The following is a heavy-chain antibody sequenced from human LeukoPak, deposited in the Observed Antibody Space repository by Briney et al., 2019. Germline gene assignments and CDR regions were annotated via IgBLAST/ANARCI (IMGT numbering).Heavy chain of an antibody. J-gene: IGHJ6*02. D-gene: IGHD2-8*01. CDR1: GYSFSDYY. Sequence: ASVKVSCKPSGYSFSDYYMHWVRQAPGQGLEWMGWMKPTSGGTNYAQKFQGRVTMTRDTSITTAYMELSRLRSDDTAVYYCARALSDCSKGVCYSLDDWVPYGMDVWGQGTTVTVSS. CDR2: MKPTSGGT. V-gene: IGHV1-2*02. CDR3: ARALSDCSKGVCYSLDDWVPYGMDV.